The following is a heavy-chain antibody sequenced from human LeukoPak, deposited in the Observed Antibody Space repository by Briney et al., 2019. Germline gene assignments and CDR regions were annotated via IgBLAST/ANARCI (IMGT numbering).Heavy chain of an antibody. V-gene: IGHV1-3*01. D-gene: IGHD7-27*01. CDR1: GYTFTSYA. CDR2: INAGNGNT. Sequence: ASVRVSCTASGYTFTSYAMHWVRQAPGQRLEWMGWINAGNGNTKYSQKFQGRVTITRDTSASTAYIELSSLRSEDTAVYYCARDSTGDSPFDYWGQGTLVTVSS. J-gene: IGHJ4*02. CDR3: ARDSTGDSPFDY.